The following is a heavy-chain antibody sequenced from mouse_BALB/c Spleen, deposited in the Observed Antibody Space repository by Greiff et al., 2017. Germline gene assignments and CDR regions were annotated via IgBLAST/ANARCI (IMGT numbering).Heavy chain of an antibody. CDR2: INPSTGYT. Sequence: QVQLQQSGAELAKPGASVKMSCKASGYTFTSYWMHWVKQRPGQGLEWIGYINPSTGYTEYNQKFKDKATLTADKSSSTAYMQLSSLTSEDSAVYYCARGGLPRSLYFDYWGQGTTLTVSS. J-gene: IGHJ2*01. CDR1: GYTFTSYW. V-gene: IGHV1-7*01. D-gene: IGHD1-1*01. CDR3: ARGGLPRSLYFDY.